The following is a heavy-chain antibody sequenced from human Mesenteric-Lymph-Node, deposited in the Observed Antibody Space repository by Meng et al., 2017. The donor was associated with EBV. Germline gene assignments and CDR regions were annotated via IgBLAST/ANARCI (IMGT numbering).Heavy chain of an antibody. D-gene: IGHD3-10*01. CDR2: IYWDDDK. J-gene: IGHJ4*02. V-gene: IGHV2-5*02. Sequence: HITLQVSRPTLVKPTQTRTLTCVFSGVSLRASGVGVVWILQPPGKALEWLALIYWDDDKRYSPSLKSRLTITKDTSKNQVVLTMTNMDPVDTATYYCAHTSGDLYFDYWGQGTLVTVSS. CDR1: GVSLRASGVG. CDR3: AHTSGDLYFDY.